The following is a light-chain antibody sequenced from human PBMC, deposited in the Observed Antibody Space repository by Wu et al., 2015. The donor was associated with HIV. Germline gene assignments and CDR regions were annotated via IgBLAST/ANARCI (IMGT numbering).Light chain of an antibody. CDR1: QSISSF. V-gene: IGKV1-39*01. CDR2: TTS. Sequence: DIQMTQSPSSLSAFVGDRVTITCRASQSISSFLNWYQQKPGKAPKLLIYTTSNLQSGVPSRFSGSGSGTDFTLTISSLQPEDFATYYCQQTYSSPPFTFGPGTKLNIK. CDR3: QQTYSSPPFT. J-gene: IGKJ3*01.